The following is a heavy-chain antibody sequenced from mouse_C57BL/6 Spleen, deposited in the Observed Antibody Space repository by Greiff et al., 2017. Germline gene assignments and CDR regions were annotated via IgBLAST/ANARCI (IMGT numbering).Heavy chain of an antibody. Sequence: VKVVESGAELVRPGTSVKVSCKASGYAFTNYLIEWVKQRPGQGLEWIGVINPGSGGTNYNEKFKGKATLTADKSSSTAYMQLSSLTSEDSAVYFCAREGGYDYDGAMDYWGQGTSVTVSS. CDR2: INPGSGGT. V-gene: IGHV1-54*01. J-gene: IGHJ4*01. CDR1: GYAFTNYL. D-gene: IGHD2-4*01. CDR3: AREGGYDYDGAMDY.